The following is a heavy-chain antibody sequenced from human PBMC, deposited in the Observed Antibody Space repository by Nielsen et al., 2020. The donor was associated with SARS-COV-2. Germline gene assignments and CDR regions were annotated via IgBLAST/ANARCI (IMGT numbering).Heavy chain of an antibody. CDR1: GGSIGSYY. V-gene: IGHV4-59*13. Sequence: SETLSLTCTVFGGSIGSYYCSWIRQPPGKGLEWIGHIFNTGSTSYNPSLRSRVTILVDTSKNHFSLKLTSVTAADTAVYYCARDRWQQLVPTYWGQGTLVTVSS. CDR3: ARDRWQQLVPTY. D-gene: IGHD6-13*01. J-gene: IGHJ4*02. CDR2: IFNTGST.